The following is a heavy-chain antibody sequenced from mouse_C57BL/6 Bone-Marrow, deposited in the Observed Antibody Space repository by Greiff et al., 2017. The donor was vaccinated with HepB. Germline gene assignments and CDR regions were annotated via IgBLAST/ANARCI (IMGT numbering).Heavy chain of an antibody. V-gene: IGHV1-81*01. D-gene: IGHD1-1*01. CDR3: AGLLRCAMDY. J-gene: IGHJ4*01. Sequence: QVQLQQSGAELARPGASVKLSCKASGYTFTSYGISWVKQSTGQGLEWIGEIYPRSGNTYYNEKFKGKATLTADKSSSTAYMELRSLTSEDSAVYFCAGLLRCAMDYWGQGTSVTVSS. CDR2: IYPRSGNT. CDR1: GYTFTSYG.